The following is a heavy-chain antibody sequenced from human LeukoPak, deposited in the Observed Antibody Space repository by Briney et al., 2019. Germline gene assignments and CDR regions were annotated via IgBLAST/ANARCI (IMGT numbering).Heavy chain of an antibody. J-gene: IGHJ4*02. CDR2: VYPGASDP. Sequence: LPLSCHGSGYSFTSYWIGWVRQMPGKGLEWMGIVYPGASDPRYSPSFQGQVTISAAKSISTAYLQWSSLKASDTAMYYCARHRDGYRIPGDYWGQGTLVTVSS. V-gene: IGHV5-51*01. D-gene: IGHD5-24*01. CDR3: ARHRDGYRIPGDY. CDR1: GYSFTSYW.